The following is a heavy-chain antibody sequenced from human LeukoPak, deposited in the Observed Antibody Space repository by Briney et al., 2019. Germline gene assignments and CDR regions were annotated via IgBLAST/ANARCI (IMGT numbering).Heavy chain of an antibody. V-gene: IGHV3-7*01. J-gene: IGHJ4*02. Sequence: GGSLRLSCAASGFTFSSYWMSWVRQAPGKGLEWVANIKQDGSEKYYVDSVKGRFTISRDNAKNSLYLQMNSLRAEDAAVYYCARDQAASQVYYFDYWGQGTLVTVSS. D-gene: IGHD2-15*01. CDR1: GFTFSSYW. CDR2: IKQDGSEK. CDR3: ARDQAASQVYYFDY.